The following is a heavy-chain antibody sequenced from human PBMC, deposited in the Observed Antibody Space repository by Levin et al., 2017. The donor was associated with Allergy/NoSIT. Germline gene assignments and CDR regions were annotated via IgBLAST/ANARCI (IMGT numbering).Heavy chain of an antibody. CDR2: ITHSGRT. CDR3: ARDTGGFAFDL. V-gene: IGHV4-59*01. Sequence: SETLSLTCTLSGGAISIFYWNWIRQSPGKGLEWLGYITHSGRTNYNPSLKSRLTVSLHTSKNQFSLNLNSMTTAATAIYYCARDTGGFAFDLWGQGTLVTVSS. CDR1: GGAISIFY. D-gene: IGHD6-25*01. J-gene: IGHJ3*01.